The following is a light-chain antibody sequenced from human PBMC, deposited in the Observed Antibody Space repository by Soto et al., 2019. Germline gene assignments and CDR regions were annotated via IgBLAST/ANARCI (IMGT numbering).Light chain of an antibody. J-gene: IGKJ1*01. Sequence: DIQMTQYPSTLSASVGERVTISCRASQSVNNWLAWYQRKPGKAPKLLIHDASTLESGIPSRFSGSGSGTEFTLTISRLQPDVVATYYCQQYNSYWTFGQGTKLEIK. V-gene: IGKV1-5*01. CDR1: QSVNNW. CDR3: QQYNSYWT. CDR2: DAS.